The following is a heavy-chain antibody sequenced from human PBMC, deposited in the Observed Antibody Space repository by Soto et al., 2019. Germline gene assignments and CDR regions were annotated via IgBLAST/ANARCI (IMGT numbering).Heavy chain of an antibody. CDR3: ATVSLERLLDYYYYGMDV. Sequence: ASVKVSCKVSGYTLTELSMHWVRQAPGKGLEWMGGFDPEDGETIYAQKFQGRVTMTEDTSTDTAYMELSSLRSEDTAVYYCATVSLERLLDYYYYGMDVWGQGTTVTVSS. V-gene: IGHV1-24*01. D-gene: IGHD1-1*01. CDR2: FDPEDGET. J-gene: IGHJ6*02. CDR1: GYTLTELS.